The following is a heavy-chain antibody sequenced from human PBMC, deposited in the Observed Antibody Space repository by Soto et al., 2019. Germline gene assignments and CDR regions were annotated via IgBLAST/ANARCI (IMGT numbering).Heavy chain of an antibody. CDR1: GFTFSSYA. J-gene: IGHJ4*02. V-gene: IGHV3-23*01. CDR3: ARGAVGYCSGGSCYYYFDY. CDR2: ISGSGGST. Sequence: GGSLRLSCAASGFTFSSYAMSWVRQAPGKGLEWVSAISGSGGSTYYADSVKGRFTISRDNSKNTLYLQMNSLRAEDTAVYYCARGAVGYCSGGSCYYYFDYWGQGTLVTVSS. D-gene: IGHD2-15*01.